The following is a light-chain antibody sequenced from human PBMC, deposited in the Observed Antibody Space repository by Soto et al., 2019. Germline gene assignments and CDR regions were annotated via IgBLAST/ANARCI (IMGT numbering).Light chain of an antibody. CDR1: QSVSSN. Sequence: EIVMTQSPATLSVSPGERATLFCRASQSVSSNLAWYQQKPGQAPRLLIYAASTRATGIPARFSGSGSGTEFTLTISSLQFEDFAVYYCQQYNNWPDFGQGTRLEIK. CDR2: AAS. V-gene: IGKV3-15*01. J-gene: IGKJ5*01. CDR3: QQYNNWPD.